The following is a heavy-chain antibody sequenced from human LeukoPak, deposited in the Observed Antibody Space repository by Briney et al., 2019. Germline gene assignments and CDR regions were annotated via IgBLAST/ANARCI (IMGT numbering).Heavy chain of an antibody. Sequence: PSETLSLTCTVSGGSISSSSYDWGWIRQPPGKGLEWIGSIYYSGSTYYNPSLKSRVTISVDTSKNQFSLKLSSVTAADTAVYXXXXHHRDNYDILTGYPYLGMDVWGQGTTVTVSS. D-gene: IGHD3-9*01. CDR1: GGSISSSSYD. CDR3: XXHHRDNYDILTGYPYLGMDV. V-gene: IGHV4-39*01. CDR2: IYYSGST. J-gene: IGHJ6*02.